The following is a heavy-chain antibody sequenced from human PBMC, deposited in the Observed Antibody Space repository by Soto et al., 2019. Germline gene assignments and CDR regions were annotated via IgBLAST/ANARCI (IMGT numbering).Heavy chain of an antibody. V-gene: IGHV1-18*03. D-gene: IGHD6-19*01. CDR1: GYIFTTNA. CDR3: ARDPTDGSGWYSDS. Sequence: PVASVKVSCKTSGYIFTTNAISWVRQAPGQGLEWMGWISAHNGNTNYAPKFQGRVTMTTDTSTNTAYMELRSLGSDDMTVYYCARDPTDGSGWYSDSWGQGTLVTVSS. CDR2: ISAHNGNT. J-gene: IGHJ4*02.